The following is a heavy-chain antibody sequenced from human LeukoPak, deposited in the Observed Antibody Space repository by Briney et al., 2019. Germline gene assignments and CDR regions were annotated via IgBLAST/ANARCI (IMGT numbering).Heavy chain of an antibody. J-gene: IGHJ6*02. D-gene: IGHD6-6*01. CDR3: TRHSKVTTSSSHYYYGLDV. V-gene: IGHV4-39*01. Sequence: SETLSLTCSISGGSLSTTDYYWAWIRQPPGKGVEWIVSVYYSGSTYYNPSLKSRVTIAVDTSKNQFSLKLSSVTAADTAVYYCTRHSKVTTSSSHYYYGLDVWGQGTTVTVSS. CDR1: GGSLSTTDYY. CDR2: VYYSGST.